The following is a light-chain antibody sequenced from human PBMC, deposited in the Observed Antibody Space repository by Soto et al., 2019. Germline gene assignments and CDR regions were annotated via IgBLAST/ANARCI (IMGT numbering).Light chain of an antibody. Sequence: QSALIQPPSVSGSPGQSVTISCTGTSSDVGSYDYVSWYQQHPGTVPKPMIYNVNTQPSGVPDRFSGSKSGYTASLTVSGLQTEDEAFYYCSSSAGIYHYLVFGGGTKLTVL. V-gene: IGLV2-8*01. J-gene: IGLJ3*02. CDR2: NVN. CDR3: SSSAGIYHYLV. CDR1: SSDVGSYDY.